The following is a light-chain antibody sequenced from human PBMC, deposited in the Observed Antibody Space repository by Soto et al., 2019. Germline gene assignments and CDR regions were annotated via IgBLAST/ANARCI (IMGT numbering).Light chain of an antibody. J-gene: IGLJ1*01. Sequence: QSALTQPASVSGSPGQSITISCTGTSSDVGRYNYVSWYQQHPGKAPKVMIYGVNNRPSGVSNRFSGSKSGNTASLTISGLQAEDEAHYYCSSYTSSSTPFVFGTGTKVTVL. CDR1: SSDVGRYNY. CDR3: SSYTSSSTPFV. CDR2: GVN. V-gene: IGLV2-14*03.